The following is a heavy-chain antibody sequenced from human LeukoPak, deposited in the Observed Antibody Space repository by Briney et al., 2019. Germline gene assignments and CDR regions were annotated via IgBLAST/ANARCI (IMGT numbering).Heavy chain of an antibody. J-gene: IGHJ4*02. CDR2: IYTSGST. CDR1: GGSISSYY. D-gene: IGHD6-19*01. CDR3: ARLAGIYFDY. V-gene: IGHV4-4*09. Sequence: SETLSLTCTVSGGSISSYYWSWIRRPPGKGLEWIGYIYTSGSTNYNPSLKSRVTISVDTSKNQFSLKLSSVTAADTAVYYCARLAGIYFDYWGQGTLVTVSS.